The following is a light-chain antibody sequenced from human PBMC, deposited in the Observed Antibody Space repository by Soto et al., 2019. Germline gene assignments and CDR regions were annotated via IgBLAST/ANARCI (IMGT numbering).Light chain of an antibody. J-gene: IGLJ1*01. CDR3: CSYAGGYIFV. Sequence: SVLTQPRSVSGSPGQSVTISCTGTSSDVGRYNYVSWYQQHPGKAPKLIIYDVTKRPSGVPDRFSGSKSGNTASLTISGLQAEDEVDYYCCSYAGGYIFVFGTGTKVTV. CDR2: DVT. CDR1: SSDVGRYNY. V-gene: IGLV2-11*01.